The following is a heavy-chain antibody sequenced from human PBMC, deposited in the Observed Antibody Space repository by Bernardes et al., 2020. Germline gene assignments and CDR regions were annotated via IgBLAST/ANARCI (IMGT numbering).Heavy chain of an antibody. D-gene: IGHD6-6*01. J-gene: IGHJ4*02. CDR3: ARGPQRSRIAARPGYFDY. CDR2: INHSGST. V-gene: IGHV4-34*01. Sequence: SETLSLTCAVYGGSFSGYYWSWIRQPPGKGLEWIGEINHSGSTNYNPSLKSRVTISVDTSKNQFSLKLSSVTAADTAVYYCARGPQRSRIAARPGYFDYWGQGTLVTVSS. CDR1: GGSFSGYY.